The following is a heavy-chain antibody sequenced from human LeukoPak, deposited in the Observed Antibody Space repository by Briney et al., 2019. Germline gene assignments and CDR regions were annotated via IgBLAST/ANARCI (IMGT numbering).Heavy chain of an antibody. CDR3: ARGEGARDGYNYEGPFYFDY. CDR2: INHSGST. CDR1: GGSFSGYY. Sequence: PSETLSLTCAVYGGSFSGYYWSWIRQPPGKGLEWIGKINHSGSTKYNPSLKSRLTISVDTSKNQFSLKVSAVTAADTAVYYCARGEGARDGYNYEGPFYFDYWGQGTLVTVSS. D-gene: IGHD5-24*01. J-gene: IGHJ4*02. V-gene: IGHV4-34*01.